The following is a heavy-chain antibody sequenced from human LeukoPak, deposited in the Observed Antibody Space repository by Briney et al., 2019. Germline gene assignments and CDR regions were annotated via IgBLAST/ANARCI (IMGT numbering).Heavy chain of an antibody. CDR2: ISGSGGST. CDR3: AKPGFSDYVWGSYRLYYFDY. Sequence: GGSLRLSCAASGFTFSSYAMSWVRQAPGKGLEWVSAISGSGGSTYYADSVKGRFTISRDNSKKTLYLQMNSLRAEDTAVYYCAKPGFSDYVWGSYRLYYFDYWGQGTLVTVSS. CDR1: GFTFSSYA. J-gene: IGHJ4*02. D-gene: IGHD3-16*02. V-gene: IGHV3-23*01.